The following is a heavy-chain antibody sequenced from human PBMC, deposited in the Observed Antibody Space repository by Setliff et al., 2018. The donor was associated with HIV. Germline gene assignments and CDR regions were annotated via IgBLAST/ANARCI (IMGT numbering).Heavy chain of an antibody. CDR1: GYNFNNFG. Sequence: ASVKVSCKSSGYNFNNFGVSWVRQAPGQGLEWMGIINPSIVSTTYAEKFQGRVAMTRDTPTGTVYMELSSLKSEDTAVYYCAKTYYYDSSGYYYFDSWGQGTLVTVSS. V-gene: IGHV1-46*02. D-gene: IGHD3-22*01. J-gene: IGHJ4*02. CDR2: INPSIVST. CDR3: AKTYYYDSSGYYYFDS.